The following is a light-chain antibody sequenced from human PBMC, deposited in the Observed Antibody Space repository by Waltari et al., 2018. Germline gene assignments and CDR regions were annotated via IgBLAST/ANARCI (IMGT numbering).Light chain of an antibody. V-gene: IGLV2-8*01. CDR1: RSDVGGYNY. J-gene: IGLJ3*02. Sequence: QSALTQPPSASGSPGQSVTISCTGTRSDVGGYNYVSWYQQHPGKAPTLMFYEVSNRPSGVPDRFSGSKSGNTASLTVSGLQAEDEADYYCSSYAGSNNLVFGGGTKLTVL. CDR2: EVS. CDR3: SSYAGSNNLV.